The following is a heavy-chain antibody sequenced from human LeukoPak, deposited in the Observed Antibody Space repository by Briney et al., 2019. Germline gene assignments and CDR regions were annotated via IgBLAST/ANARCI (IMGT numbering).Heavy chain of an antibody. V-gene: IGHV4-59*01. CDR3: ARVLPVKVGQGRDYSLDY. Sequence: SETLSLTCTVSGGSISSYYWSWIRQPPGKGLEWIGYIYYSGSTNYNPSLKSRVTISVDTSKNQFSLKLSSVTAADTAVYYCARVLPVKVGQGRDYSLDYWGQGTLVTVSS. D-gene: IGHD4-11*01. CDR2: IYYSGST. J-gene: IGHJ4*02. CDR1: GGSISSYY.